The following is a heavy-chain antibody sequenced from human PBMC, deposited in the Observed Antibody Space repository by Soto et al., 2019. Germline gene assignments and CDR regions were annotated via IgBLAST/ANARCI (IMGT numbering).Heavy chain of an antibody. D-gene: IGHD6-13*01. CDR3: ARVAGSSWFFI. CDR1: GFTFSSQN. J-gene: IGHJ4*02. CDR2: INGDSSVI. V-gene: IGHV3-48*01. Sequence: EVQLVESGGGLVQPGGSLRLSCAASGFTFSSQNMNWVRQAPGKGLEWISYINGDSSVISYADSLKGRFTISRDNAKKSLYLQVNSLRAEDTAVYYFARVAGSSWFFIWGQGTLVTVSS.